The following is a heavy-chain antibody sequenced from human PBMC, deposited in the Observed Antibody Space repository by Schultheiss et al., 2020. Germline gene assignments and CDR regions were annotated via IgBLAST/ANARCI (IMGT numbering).Heavy chain of an antibody. D-gene: IGHD2-2*01. CDR1: GFTFDDYA. CDR3: AKGFGSTRGEGFDP. V-gene: IGHV3-9*01. Sequence: GGSLRLSCAASGFTFDDYAMHWVRQAPGKGLEWVSGISWNSGSIGYADSVKGRFTISRDNAKNSLYLQMNSLRAEDTALYYCAKGFGSTRGEGFDPWGQGTLVTVSS. CDR2: ISWNSGSI. J-gene: IGHJ5*02.